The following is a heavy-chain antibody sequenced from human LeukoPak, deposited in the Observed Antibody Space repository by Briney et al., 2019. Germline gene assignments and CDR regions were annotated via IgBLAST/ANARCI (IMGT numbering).Heavy chain of an antibody. Sequence: KPSQTLSLTCTVSGGSISSSSYYWGWIREPPGKGLEWIGSIYYSGSTHYNPSPKTPVTISVDTSKNQFYLKLSSVTAADTAVYYCARRGYSYGEQYYFDYWGQGTLVTVSS. J-gene: IGHJ4*02. CDR3: ARRGYSYGEQYYFDY. D-gene: IGHD5-18*01. CDR1: GGSISSSSYY. V-gene: IGHV4-39*01. CDR2: IYYSGST.